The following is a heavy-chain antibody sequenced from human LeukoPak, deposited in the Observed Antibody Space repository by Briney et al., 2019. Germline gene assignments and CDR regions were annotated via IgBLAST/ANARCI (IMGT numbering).Heavy chain of an antibody. CDR2: IYYSGST. CDR3: ARSHSTITMVRGFDP. CDR1: GGSISSYY. V-gene: IGHV4-59*01. D-gene: IGHD3-10*01. Sequence: SETLSLTCTVSGGSISSYYWSWIRQPPGKGLEWIGYIYYSGSTNYNPSLKSRVTISVDTSKNQFSLKLSSVTAADTAVYYCARSHSTITMVRGFDPWGQGTLVTVSS. J-gene: IGHJ5*02.